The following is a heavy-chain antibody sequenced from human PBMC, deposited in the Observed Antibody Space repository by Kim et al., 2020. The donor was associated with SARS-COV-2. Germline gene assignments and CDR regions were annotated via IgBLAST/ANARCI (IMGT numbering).Heavy chain of an antibody. Sequence: SETLSLTCTVSGGSISSSSYYWGWIRQPPGKGLEWIGSIYYSGSTYYNPSLKSRVTISVDTSKNQFSLKLSSVTAADTAVYYCASGDGMLYYDFWSGYYVQGCFYYWGQGTLVTVS. D-gene: IGHD3-3*01. V-gene: IGHV4-39*01. CDR1: GGSISSSSYY. CDR2: IYYSGST. J-gene: IGHJ4*02. CDR3: ASGDGMLYYDFWSGYYVQGCFYY.